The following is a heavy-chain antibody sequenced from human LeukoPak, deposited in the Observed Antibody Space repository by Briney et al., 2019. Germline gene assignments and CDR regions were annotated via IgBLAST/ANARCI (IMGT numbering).Heavy chain of an antibody. D-gene: IGHD3-3*01. CDR2: IYYTGST. CDR1: GGSISSISYY. J-gene: IGHJ6*02. Sequence: PSETLSLTCTISGGSISSISYYWGWIRQPPGKGLEWIGSIYYTGSTYYNPSLKSRVTVSVDTSKNQFSLKLSSVTAADTAVYYCARGGYDFWSGYYTPYYYGMDVWGQGTTVTVSS. V-gene: IGHV4-39*07. CDR3: ARGGYDFWSGYYTPYYYGMDV.